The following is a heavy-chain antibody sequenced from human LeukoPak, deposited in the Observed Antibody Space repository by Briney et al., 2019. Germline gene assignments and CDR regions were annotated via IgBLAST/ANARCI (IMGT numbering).Heavy chain of an antibody. J-gene: IGHJ6*03. CDR3: ARELHTGGNYYLDYFTYMDV. CDR1: GDSINSHY. CDR2: IHSSGTT. D-gene: IGHD1-26*01. V-gene: IGHV4-59*11. Sequence: SETLSLTCAVSGDSINSHYWNWIRRPPGKGLEWVAYIHSSGTTSTNPSLRSRVTVSLDTAKNQFSLRLTSLSSADTAVYYCARELHTGGNYYLDYFTYMDVCGKGATVTVSS.